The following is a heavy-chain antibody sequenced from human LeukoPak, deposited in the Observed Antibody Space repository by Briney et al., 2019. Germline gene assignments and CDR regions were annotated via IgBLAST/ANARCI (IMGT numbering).Heavy chain of an antibody. D-gene: IGHD6-13*01. J-gene: IGHJ5*02. Sequence: PGGSLRLSCAASGFTFSSYSMNWVRQAPGKGLEWVSYISSSRSAIYYADSVKGRFTISRDNAKNSLYLQMNSLRDEDTAVYYCARGSPDAAAAGMVWFDPWGQGTLVTVSS. CDR3: ARGSPDAAAAGMVWFDP. CDR1: GFTFSSYS. CDR2: ISSSRSAI. V-gene: IGHV3-48*02.